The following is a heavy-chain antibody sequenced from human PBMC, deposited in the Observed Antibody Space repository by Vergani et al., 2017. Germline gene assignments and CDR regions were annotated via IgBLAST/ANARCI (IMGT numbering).Heavy chain of an antibody. D-gene: IGHD3-10*01. V-gene: IGHV5-51*01. J-gene: IGHJ5*02. CDR3: ARGLYYYGSGSHTYNWFDP. Sequence: EVQLVQSGAEVKKPGESLKISCKGSGYSFTSYWIGWVRQMPGKGLEWMGIIYPGDSDTRYSPSFQGQVTISADKSISTAYLQWSSLKASDTAVYYCARGLYYYGSGSHTYNWFDPWGQGTLVTVSS. CDR2: IYPGDSDT. CDR1: GYSFTSYW.